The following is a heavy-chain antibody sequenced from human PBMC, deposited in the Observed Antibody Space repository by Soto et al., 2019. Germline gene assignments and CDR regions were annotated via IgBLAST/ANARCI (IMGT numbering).Heavy chain of an antibody. CDR2: INHSGST. J-gene: IGHJ6*03. D-gene: IGHD3-10*01. CDR1: GGSFSGYY. CDR3: ARGAMVRGVITSYYYYYRDV. V-gene: IGHV4-34*01. Sequence: SETLSLTCAVYGGSFSGYYWSWIRQPPGKGLEWIGEINHSGSTNYNPSLKSRVTISVDTSKNQFSLKLSSVTAADTAVYYCARGAMVRGVITSYYYYYRDVWGKGTTVTVSS.